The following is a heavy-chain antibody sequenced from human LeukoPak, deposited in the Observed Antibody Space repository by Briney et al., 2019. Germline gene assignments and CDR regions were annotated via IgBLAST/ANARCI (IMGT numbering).Heavy chain of an antibody. Sequence: PSETLSLTCTVSGGSISSSSYSWGWIRQPPGKGLEWIGSIYYSGSTYYNPSLKSRVTISVDTSKNQFSLKLSSVTAADTAVYYCAQEDTWGPLGYWGQGTLVTVSS. V-gene: IGHV4-39*01. CDR2: IYYSGST. D-gene: IGHD2-15*01. J-gene: IGHJ4*02. CDR1: GGSISSSSYS. CDR3: AQEDTWGPLGY.